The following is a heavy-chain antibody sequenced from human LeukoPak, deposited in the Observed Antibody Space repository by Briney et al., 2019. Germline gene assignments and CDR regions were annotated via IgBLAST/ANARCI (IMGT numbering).Heavy chain of an antibody. Sequence: GGSLRLSCAASGFRFSDYWMHWVRQAPGKGLVWVSRISSDGTTTSYADSVKGRFTISRDNAKSTLYLQMNSLRGEDTAVYYCARAPGGNEAFDMWGQGTMVTVSS. CDR3: ARAPGGNEAFDM. V-gene: IGHV3-74*01. D-gene: IGHD3-16*01. CDR2: ISSDGTTT. CDR1: GFRFSDYW. J-gene: IGHJ3*02.